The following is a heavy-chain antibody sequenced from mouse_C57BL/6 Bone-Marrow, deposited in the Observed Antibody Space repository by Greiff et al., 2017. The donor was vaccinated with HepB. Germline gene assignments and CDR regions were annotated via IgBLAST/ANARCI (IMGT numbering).Heavy chain of an antibody. J-gene: IGHJ2*01. Sequence: QVQLQQSGAELVRPGTSVKMSCKASGYTFTNYWLGGATQRPGHGLEWIGDIYPGGGYTNYNEKFKGKATLTADKSSSTAYMQFSSLTSEDSAIYYCARWGVTLDYWGQGTTLTVSS. D-gene: IGHD2-2*01. CDR3: ARWGVTLDY. CDR2: IYPGGGYT. CDR1: GYTFTNYW. V-gene: IGHV1-63*01.